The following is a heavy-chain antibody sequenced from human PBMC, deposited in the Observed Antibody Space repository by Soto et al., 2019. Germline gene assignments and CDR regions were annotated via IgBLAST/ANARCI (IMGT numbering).Heavy chain of an antibody. CDR3: ARGLVVVAATARGDAFDI. CDR1: GGSINDHY. D-gene: IGHD2-15*01. Sequence: SETLSLTCTVSGGSINDHYWSWIRQPPGQGLEWIGYIYYSGSTNYSPSLKSRVTISVDTSKNQFSLKLSSVTAADTAVYYCARGLVVVAATARGDAFDIWGQGTMVTVSS. J-gene: IGHJ3*02. V-gene: IGHV4-59*11. CDR2: IYYSGST.